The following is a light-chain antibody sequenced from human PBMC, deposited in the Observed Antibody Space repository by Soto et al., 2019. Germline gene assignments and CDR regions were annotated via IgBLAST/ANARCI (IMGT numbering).Light chain of an antibody. CDR2: EVS. Sequence: QSVLTQPASVSGSPGQSITISCTGTISDVGGYNYASWYQQQSGKAPKLMIHEVSNRPSGVSNRFSGSKSGNTASLTISGLQAEDEADYYCSSYTSSRAYVFGIGTKVTVL. V-gene: IGLV2-14*01. J-gene: IGLJ1*01. CDR1: ISDVGGYNY. CDR3: SSYTSSRAYV.